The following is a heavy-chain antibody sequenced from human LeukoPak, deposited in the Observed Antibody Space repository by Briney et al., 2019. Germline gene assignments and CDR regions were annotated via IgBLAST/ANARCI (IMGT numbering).Heavy chain of an antibody. CDR3: VRDWEGFNFDI. J-gene: IGHJ3*02. CDR2: VYNSGST. CDR1: GGSVSSYY. Sequence: PSETLSLTCTVSGGSVSSYYWSWVRQPPGEGLEWTAYVYNSGSTNYNPSLKSRVTISVDRSKNQFSLKMNSVTAADTAVYYCVRDWEGFNFDIWGQGTMVTVSS. D-gene: IGHD1-26*01. V-gene: IGHV4-59*02.